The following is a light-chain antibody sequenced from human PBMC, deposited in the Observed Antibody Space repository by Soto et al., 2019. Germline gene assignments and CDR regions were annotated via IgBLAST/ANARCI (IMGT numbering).Light chain of an antibody. V-gene: IGKV3-15*01. CDR2: GAS. CDR3: QQYNNWPLFT. J-gene: IGKJ3*01. Sequence: EIVMTQSPATLSVSPGERATLSCRASQSVSSNLAWYQQKPGQAPRLLIYGASTRATDIPARFSGSGSGTEFTLTISSLQSEDFYVYYCQQYNNWPLFTFGRGPKVDIK. CDR1: QSVSSN.